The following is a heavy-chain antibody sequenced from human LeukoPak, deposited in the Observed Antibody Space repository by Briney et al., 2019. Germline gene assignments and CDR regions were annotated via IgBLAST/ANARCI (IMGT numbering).Heavy chain of an antibody. V-gene: IGHV4-4*09. J-gene: IGHJ6*03. CDR3: ARGFGELFSSYYYSYTDV. CDR2: IYTSGST. D-gene: IGHD3-10*01. Sequence: SETLSLTCTVSGGSISSYYWSWIRQPPGKGLEWIGYIYTSGSTNYNPSLKSRVTISVDTSKNQFSLELSSVTAADTAVYYCARGFGELFSSYYYSYTDVWGKGTTVTVSS. CDR1: GGSISSYY.